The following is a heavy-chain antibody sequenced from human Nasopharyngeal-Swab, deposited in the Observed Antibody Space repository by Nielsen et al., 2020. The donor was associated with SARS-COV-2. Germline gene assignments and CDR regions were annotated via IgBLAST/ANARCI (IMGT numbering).Heavy chain of an antibody. Sequence: GSLRLSCTVSGGSINDFYWSWIRQSPRKGLEWIGYIYSSGNTNYNPSLRSRVTISADTSKMQLSLKLRSVTAADTAFYYCARQYSGSYGYDYWGQGFLVTVSS. J-gene: IGHJ4*02. V-gene: IGHV4-59*08. CDR2: IYSSGNT. CDR1: GGSINDFY. CDR3: ARQYSGSYGYDY. D-gene: IGHD1-26*01.